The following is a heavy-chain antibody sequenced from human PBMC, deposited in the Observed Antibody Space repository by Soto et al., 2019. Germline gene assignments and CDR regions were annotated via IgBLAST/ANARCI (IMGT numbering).Heavy chain of an antibody. CDR1: GGTFSSYF. J-gene: IGHJ6*02. Sequence: QVQLVQSGAEVKKAGSSVKVACKASGGTFSSYFINWVRQAPGQGLEWVGGIIPVFGTTNYGEKFQGRVTITADESTSTAYMELSSLRSDDTAIYYCATEMPSEAAAYYYYGLDVWGQGTTVTVPS. V-gene: IGHV1-69*01. CDR3: ATEMPSEAAAYYYYGLDV. CDR2: IIPVFGTT. D-gene: IGHD2-2*01.